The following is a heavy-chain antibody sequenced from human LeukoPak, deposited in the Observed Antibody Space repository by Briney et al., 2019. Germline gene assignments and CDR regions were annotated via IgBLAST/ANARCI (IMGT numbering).Heavy chain of an antibody. Sequence: GGSLRLSCAVSGFTVSGHAMSWVRQAPGKGLEWVSGIIDVGDTYYADSVKGRFTISRDSSKNTVYLQMNSLRAEDTATYYCAKDYSTSWWFHYWGQGTLVTVSS. CDR2: IIDVGDT. CDR3: AKDYSTSWWFHY. V-gene: IGHV3-23*01. J-gene: IGHJ4*02. D-gene: IGHD6-13*01. CDR1: GFTVSGHA.